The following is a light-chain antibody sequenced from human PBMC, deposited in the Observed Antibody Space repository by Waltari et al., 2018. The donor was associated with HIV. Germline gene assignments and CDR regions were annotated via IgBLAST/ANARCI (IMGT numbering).Light chain of an antibody. CDR3: CSYAGAYTYV. CDR1: SSDLAYLDS. Sequence: QSALTQPRSVSGSPGQSVTISCTGTSSDLAYLDSVSWYHQYPGKDPQVIIYEVNPRPSGVPDRFTGSKSGITASLTISGLQGEDEADYYCCSYAGAYTYVFGTGTKVNVL. J-gene: IGLJ1*01. CDR2: EVN. V-gene: IGLV2-11*01.